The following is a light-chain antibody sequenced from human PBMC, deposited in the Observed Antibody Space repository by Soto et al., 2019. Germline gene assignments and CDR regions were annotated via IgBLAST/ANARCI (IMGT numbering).Light chain of an antibody. J-gene: IGKJ1*01. Sequence: EIVFTQSPVTLSSSPVERATLSCMASQSVTSNYLAWYQQKPGLAPRLLIYDASSRATGIPDRFSGSGSGTAFTLTISRLEPEDFAVYYCQKYGSSPWTFGQGTKVDIK. CDR3: QKYGSSPWT. CDR1: QSVTSNY. CDR2: DAS. V-gene: IGKV3D-20*01.